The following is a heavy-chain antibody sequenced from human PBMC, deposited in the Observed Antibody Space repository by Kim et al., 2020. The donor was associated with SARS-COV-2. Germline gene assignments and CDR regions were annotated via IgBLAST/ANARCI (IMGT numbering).Heavy chain of an antibody. J-gene: IGHJ4*02. CDR1: GFTFDDYA. CDR2: ISWNSGSI. CDR3: AKDQEYGSGPYTGLFDY. Sequence: GGSLRLSCAASGFTFDDYAMHWVRQAPGKGLEWVSGISWNSGSIGYADSVKGRFTISRDNAKNSLYLQMNSLRAEDTALYYCAKDQEYGSGPYTGLFDYWGQGTLVTVSS. V-gene: IGHV3-9*01. D-gene: IGHD6-19*01.